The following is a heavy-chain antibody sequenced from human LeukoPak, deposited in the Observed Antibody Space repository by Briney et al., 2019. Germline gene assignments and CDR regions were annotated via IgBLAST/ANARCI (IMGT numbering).Heavy chain of an antibody. D-gene: IGHD2-2*01. CDR3: AKLNCSSTSCPKGGAYYFDY. CDR2: ISWNSGST. J-gene: IGHJ4*02. Sequence: GGSLRLSCAASGFTFDDYAMHWVRQAPGKGLEWVSGISWNSGSTYYADSVKGRFTISRDNSKNTLYLQMNSLRAEDTAVYYCAKLNCSSTSCPKGGAYYFDYWGQGTLVTVSS. V-gene: IGHV3-23*01. CDR1: GFTFDDYA.